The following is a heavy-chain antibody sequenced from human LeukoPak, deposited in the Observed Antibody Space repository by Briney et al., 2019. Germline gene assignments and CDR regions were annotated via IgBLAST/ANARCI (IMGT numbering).Heavy chain of an antibody. V-gene: IGHV3-11*01. CDR3: ARGSSGYLPYFDY. Sequence: GGSLRLSCAASRFIFSDDYMSWIRQAPGKGLEWVSYISSSGRTIYYADSVKGRFTISRDNAKNSLYLQMNSLRAEDTAVYYCARGSSGYLPYFDYWGQGTLVTVSS. J-gene: IGHJ4*02. CDR2: ISSSGRTI. D-gene: IGHD3-22*01. CDR1: RFIFSDDY.